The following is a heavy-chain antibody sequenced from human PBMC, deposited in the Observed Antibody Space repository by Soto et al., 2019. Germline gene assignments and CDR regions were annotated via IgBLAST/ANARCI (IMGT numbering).Heavy chain of an antibody. V-gene: IGHV4-31*03. Sequence: PSETLSLTCTVSGGSISSGGYYWSWIRQHPGKGLEWIGYTYYSGSTYYNPSLKSRVTISVDTSKNQFSLKLSSVTAADTAVYYCARDHYASGSYDRCLESCYYYCLDDWGKGTMVTVSS. CDR3: ARDHYASGSYDRCLESCYYYCLDD. D-gene: IGHD3-10*01. CDR1: GGSISSGGYY. CDR2: TYYSGST. J-gene: IGHJ6*03.